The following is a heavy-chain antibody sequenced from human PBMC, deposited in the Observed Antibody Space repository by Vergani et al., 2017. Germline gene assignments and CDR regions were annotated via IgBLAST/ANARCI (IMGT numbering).Heavy chain of an antibody. Sequence: QVQLQESGPGLVKPSETLSPTCTVPGGSIRCYYWSWIRPPAGKGLEWIGRIYTSGSTNYNPSLKSRVTMSVDTSKNQFSMKLRSVTAANTAVYYCARYRILPTQEDYSNDESYYYYGMDVWGQGTTVTAYS. J-gene: IGHJ6*02. CDR1: GGSIRCYY. CDR3: ARYRILPTQEDYSNDESYYYYGMDV. CDR2: IYTSGST. V-gene: IGHV4-4*07. D-gene: IGHD4-11*01.